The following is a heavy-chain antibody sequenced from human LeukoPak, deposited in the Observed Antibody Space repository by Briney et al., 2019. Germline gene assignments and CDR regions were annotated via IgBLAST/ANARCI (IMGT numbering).Heavy chain of an antibody. D-gene: IGHD5-18*01. Sequence: PGGSLRLPCAASGFTFSSHWMTWVRQAPGKGLEWVANINQDGGEKYYVDSVKGRFTISRDNAKNSLYLQMNSLRAEDTAVYYCATDRGYSYGSYYYYMDVWGKGTTVTVSS. CDR1: GFTFSSHW. CDR3: ATDRGYSYGSYYYYMDV. V-gene: IGHV3-7*03. J-gene: IGHJ6*03. CDR2: INQDGGEK.